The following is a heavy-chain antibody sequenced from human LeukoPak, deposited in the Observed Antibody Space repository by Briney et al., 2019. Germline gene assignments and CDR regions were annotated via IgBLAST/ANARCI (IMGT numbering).Heavy chain of an antibody. D-gene: IGHD2-21*01. J-gene: IGHJ4*02. V-gene: IGHV3-64D*06. CDR2: ITTTGGST. CDR1: GFTFSTYV. Sequence: GGSLRLSCSASGFTFSTYVMHWVRQAPGKGLESVSAITTTGGSTYHADSVKGRFTTSRDNSKNTLYLQMSGLRTEDTAVYYCVRRTSPPSYDYWGQGTLVTVSS. CDR3: VRRTSPPSYDY.